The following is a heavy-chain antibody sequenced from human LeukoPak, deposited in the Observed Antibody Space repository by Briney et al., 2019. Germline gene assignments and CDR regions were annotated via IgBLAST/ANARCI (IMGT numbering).Heavy chain of an antibody. V-gene: IGHV3-43D*04. D-gene: IGHD3-22*01. J-gene: IGHJ5*02. CDR2: ISWDGGST. Sequence: GGSLRLSCAASGFTFDDYAMHWVRQAPGKDLEWVSLISWDGGSTYYADSVKGRFTISRDNSKNSLYLQMNSLRAEDTALYYCAKDRNYYDSSGLDPWGQGTLVTVSS. CDR3: AKDRNYYDSSGLDP. CDR1: GFTFDDYA.